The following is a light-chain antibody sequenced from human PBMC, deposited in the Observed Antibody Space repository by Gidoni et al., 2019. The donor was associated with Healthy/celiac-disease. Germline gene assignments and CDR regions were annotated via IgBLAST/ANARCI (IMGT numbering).Light chain of an antibody. CDR2: AAS. CDR3: QQSYSTPPYT. CDR1: QSISSY. V-gene: IGKV1-39*01. Sequence: DIQMTQSPSSLSASVGDRVTITCRASQSISSYLNWYRQKPGKAPKLLIYAASSLQSGVPSRFSGSGSGTDFTLTISSLQPEDFATYYCQQSYSTPPYTFXQXTKLEIK. J-gene: IGKJ2*01.